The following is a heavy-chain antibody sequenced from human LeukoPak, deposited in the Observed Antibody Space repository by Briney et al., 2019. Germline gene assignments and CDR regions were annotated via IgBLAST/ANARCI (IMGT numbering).Heavy chain of an antibody. Sequence: VASVKVSCKASGGTFSSYAISWVRQAPRQGLEWMGGIIPIFGTANYAQKFQGRVTITADESTSTAYMELSSLRSEDTAVYYCARGRASSWYWKGNWFDPWGQGTLVTVSS. J-gene: IGHJ5*02. D-gene: IGHD6-13*01. CDR2: IIPIFGTA. CDR3: ARGRASSWYWKGNWFDP. CDR1: GGTFSSYA. V-gene: IGHV1-69*01.